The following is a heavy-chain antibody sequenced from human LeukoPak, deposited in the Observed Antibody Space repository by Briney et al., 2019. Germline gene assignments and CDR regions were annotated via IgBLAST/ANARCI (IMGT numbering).Heavy chain of an antibody. Sequence: PAETLSLTCAVYGGTFSGYYWSWIRQPPGKGLEWIGEINHSGSTNYNPSLKSRVTISVDTSKNQFSLKLRYVTAADTAVYYCARGRLTTIGNYYYYMDVWGKGTTVTVSS. CDR1: GGTFSGYY. J-gene: IGHJ6*03. CDR3: ARGRLTTIGNYYYYMDV. D-gene: IGHD5-12*01. V-gene: IGHV4-34*01. CDR2: INHSGST.